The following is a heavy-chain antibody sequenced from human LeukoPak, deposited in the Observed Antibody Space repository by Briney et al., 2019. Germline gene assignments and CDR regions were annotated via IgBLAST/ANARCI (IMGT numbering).Heavy chain of an antibody. D-gene: IGHD5-12*01. CDR3: AKDLGLHNWFDP. J-gene: IGHJ5*02. V-gene: IGHV3-30*02. CDR2: IRYDGSNK. Sequence: GGSLRLSCAASGFTFSSYGMHWVRQAPGKGLEWVAFIRYDGSNKYYADSVKGRFTISRDNSKNTLYLQMNSLRPEDTAVYYCAKDLGLHNWFDPWGQGTLVTVSS. CDR1: GFTFSSYG.